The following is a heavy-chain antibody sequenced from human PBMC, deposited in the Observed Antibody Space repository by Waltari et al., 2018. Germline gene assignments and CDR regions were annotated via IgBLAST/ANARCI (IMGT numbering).Heavy chain of an antibody. V-gene: IGHV4-34*01. CDR2: INHSGST. CDR1: GGSFSGYY. CDR3: ARGGHSNYYYYDGMDV. J-gene: IGHJ6*02. Sequence: QVQLQQWGAGLLKPSETLSLTCAVYGGSFSGYYWSWIRQPPGKGLEWLGEINHSGSTKDDQALKSRVTIAVDTSKKQFSRKLSSVTAAETAVYYCARGGHSNYYYYDGMDVWGQGTTGTVSS. D-gene: IGHD4-4*01.